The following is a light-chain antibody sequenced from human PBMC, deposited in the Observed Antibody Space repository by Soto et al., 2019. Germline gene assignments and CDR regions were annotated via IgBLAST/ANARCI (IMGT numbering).Light chain of an antibody. CDR2: GNS. V-gene: IGLV1-40*01. CDR1: SSNIGAGYD. CDR3: QSYDNTLSGVV. Sequence: QSVLTQPPSVSGAPGQRVTISCTGSSSNIGAGYDVHWYLHLPGTAPKLLIFGNSHRPSGVPDRFSASKSGTSASLAITGLQAEDEADCYCQSYDNTLSGVVFGGGTKVTVL. J-gene: IGLJ2*01.